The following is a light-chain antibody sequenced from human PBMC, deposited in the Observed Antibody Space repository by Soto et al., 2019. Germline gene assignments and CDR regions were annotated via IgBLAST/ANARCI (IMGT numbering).Light chain of an antibody. J-gene: IGLJ1*01. CDR1: SSNIGAGYE. CDR2: ENN. V-gene: IGLV1-40*01. CDR3: QSYDSRLSGYV. Sequence: QSVLTQPPSVSEAPGQRVTISCTGSSSNIGAGYEAHWYQQVPGTAPKLLIYENNNRPSGVPDRFPGSKSGTSASLAITGLQGEDEAEYYCQSYDSRLSGYVFGNGTKLTVL.